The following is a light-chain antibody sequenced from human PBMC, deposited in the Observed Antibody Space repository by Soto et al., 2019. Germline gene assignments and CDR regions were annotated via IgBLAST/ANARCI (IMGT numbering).Light chain of an antibody. CDR2: GAS. V-gene: IGKV3-20*01. J-gene: IGKJ1*01. CDR1: QSVSSTY. Sequence: IVLTQSPSSLSLSPGERATLSCRASQSVSSTYLACYQQKPCQAPRLALHGASTGDAGIPDRFSGSGSGTDFTLTICSLEAEDFAVYYCQQYGSSGTFGQVTKVDIK. CDR3: QQYGSSGT.